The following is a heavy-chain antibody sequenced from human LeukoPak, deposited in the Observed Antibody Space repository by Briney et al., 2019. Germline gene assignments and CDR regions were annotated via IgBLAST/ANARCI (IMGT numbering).Heavy chain of an antibody. V-gene: IGHV3-30*18. D-gene: IGHD1-14*01. Sequence: GRSLRLSCAASGFTFSSYGMHWVRQAPGKGLEWVAVISYDGSNKYYADSVKGRFTISRDNSKNTLYLQMNSLRAEDTAVYYCAKDKGAVTGTFDYWGQGTLVTVSS. CDR3: AKDKGAVTGTFDY. J-gene: IGHJ4*02. CDR2: ISYDGSNK. CDR1: GFTFSSYG.